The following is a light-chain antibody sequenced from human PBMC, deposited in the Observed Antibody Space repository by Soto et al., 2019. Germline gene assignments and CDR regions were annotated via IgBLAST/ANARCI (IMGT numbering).Light chain of an antibody. CDR3: QQTYRIPPT. V-gene: IGKV1-39*01. Sequence: DIQMTQSPSSLSASIGNRVTITCRASQSINSYLNWYQQKPGKAPNLLIYAASSLQSGVPPRFSGSGSGTGLTLTISSLQPEDFAFYYCQQTYRIPPTFGQGTRLEIK. CDR2: AAS. CDR1: QSINSY. J-gene: IGKJ5*01.